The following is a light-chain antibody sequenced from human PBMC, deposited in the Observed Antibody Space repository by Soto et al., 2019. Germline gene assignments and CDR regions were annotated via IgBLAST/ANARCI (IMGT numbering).Light chain of an antibody. CDR2: SAS. Sequence: DIQMTQSPSTLSSSEGDTVSISCRASQSIRNWLAWYQQKPGKAPKLLIYSASSLESGVPSRFSGSGSGTEFTLTIPSLQADDFAAYYCQQYSSYPLTFGGGTKVEIK. CDR1: QSIRNW. J-gene: IGKJ4*01. V-gene: IGKV1-5*03. CDR3: QQYSSYPLT.